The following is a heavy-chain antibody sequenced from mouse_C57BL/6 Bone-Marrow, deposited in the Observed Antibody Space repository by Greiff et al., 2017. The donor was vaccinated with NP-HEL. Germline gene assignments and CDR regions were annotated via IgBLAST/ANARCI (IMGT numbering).Heavy chain of an antibody. Sequence: VQLQQPGAELVKPGASVKMSCKASGYTFTSYRITWVKQRPGQGLEWIGDLYPGSGSTNYNEKFKSKATLTVDTSSSTAYMQLSSLTSEDSAVYYGASRGYYAMDYWGQGTSVTVSS. V-gene: IGHV1-55*01. CDR1: GYTFTSYR. CDR2: LYPGSGST. J-gene: IGHJ4*01. CDR3: ASRGYYAMDY.